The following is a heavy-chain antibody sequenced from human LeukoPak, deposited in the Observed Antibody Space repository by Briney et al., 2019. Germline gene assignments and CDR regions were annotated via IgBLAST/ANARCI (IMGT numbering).Heavy chain of an antibody. CDR2: IYNSGST. CDR3: ARGGDGYNRPGHY. CDR1: GYSISSGYF. D-gene: IGHD5-24*01. V-gene: IGHV4-38-2*02. J-gene: IGHJ4*02. Sequence: SETLSLTCTVSGYSISSGYFWGWIRQPPGKGLEWIGTIYNSGSTYYNASLESRVTISVDTSKNQFSLKLSSVTAADTAVYYCARGGDGYNRPGHYWGQGTLVTVSS.